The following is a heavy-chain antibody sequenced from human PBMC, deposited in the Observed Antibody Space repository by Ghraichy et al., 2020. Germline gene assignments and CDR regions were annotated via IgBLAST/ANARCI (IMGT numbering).Heavy chain of an antibody. D-gene: IGHD2-8*01. V-gene: IGHV3-33*08. Sequence: LSLTCAASGFTFSDFGMHWVRQAPGKGLEWVAIIWSDGSNKYYGDSVKGRFTISRDNSKNTLYLQMNSLRAENTAVYYCARELLYDGVYYYYGLDAWGQGTTVTVSS. J-gene: IGHJ6*02. CDR3: ARELLYDGVYYYYGLDA. CDR1: GFTFSDFG. CDR2: IWSDGSNK.